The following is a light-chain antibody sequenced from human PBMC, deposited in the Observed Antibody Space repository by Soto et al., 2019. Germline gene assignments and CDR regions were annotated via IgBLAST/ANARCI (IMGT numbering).Light chain of an antibody. CDR2: EVT. CDR1: SRDVGRYNL. Sequence: QSALTQPASVSGSPGQSITISCTGTSRDVGRYNLVSWYQQHPGKAPKLMIYEVTKRPSGVPERFSGSKSGTSASLAITGLQAEDEADYYCQAYDYSLTAFVFGGGTKVTVL. CDR3: QAYDYSLTAFV. V-gene: IGLV2-14*02. J-gene: IGLJ3*02.